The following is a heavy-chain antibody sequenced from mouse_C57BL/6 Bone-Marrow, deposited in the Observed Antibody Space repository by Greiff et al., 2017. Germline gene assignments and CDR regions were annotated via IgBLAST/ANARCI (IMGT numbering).Heavy chain of an antibody. D-gene: IGHD1-1*01. Sequence: QVQLQQSGTELVKPGASVKLSCKASGYTFTSYWMHWVKQRPGQGLEWIGNINPSNGGTNYNEKFKSKATLTVDKSSSTAYMQLSSLTSEDSAVYYCARDTTVVAGYYFDYWGQGTTLTVSS. V-gene: IGHV1-53*01. CDR3: ARDTTVVAGYYFDY. CDR1: GYTFTSYW. J-gene: IGHJ2*01. CDR2: INPSNGGT.